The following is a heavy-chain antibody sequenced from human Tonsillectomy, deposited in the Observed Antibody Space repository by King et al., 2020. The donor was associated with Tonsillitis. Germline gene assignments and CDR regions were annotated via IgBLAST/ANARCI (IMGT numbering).Heavy chain of an antibody. CDR3: AKDFRGGQPLYVFDY. CDR2: ISGSGGST. D-gene: IGHD3-16*01. J-gene: IGHJ4*02. Sequence: VQLVESGGGLVQTGGSLKLSCEASGFTFSSYAMSWVRQAPGKGLEWVSAISGSGGSTYYADSVKGRFTISRDNSKNTLYLQMNSLRAEDTAVYYCAKDFRGGQPLYVFDYWGQGTLVTVSS. V-gene: IGHV3-23*04. CDR1: GFTFSSYA.